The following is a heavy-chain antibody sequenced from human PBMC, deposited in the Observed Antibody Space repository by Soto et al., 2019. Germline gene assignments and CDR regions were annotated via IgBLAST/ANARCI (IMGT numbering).Heavy chain of an antibody. J-gene: IGHJ4*02. CDR3: TDGYNRFDY. CDR1: GFTVSRNY. Sequence: PGGSLRLSCAAFGFTVSRNYMSWVRQAPGKGLEWVSVIYSGGSTYYADSVKGRFTISRDNSKNTLYLQMNSLRVEDTAVYYCTDGYNRFDYWGQGTLVTVSS. V-gene: IGHV3-53*01. CDR2: IYSGGST. D-gene: IGHD5-12*01.